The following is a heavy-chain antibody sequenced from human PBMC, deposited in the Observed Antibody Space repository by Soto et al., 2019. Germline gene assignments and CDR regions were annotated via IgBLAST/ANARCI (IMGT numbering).Heavy chain of an antibody. V-gene: IGHV4-31*03. Sequence: SETLSLTCTVSGGSISSGGYYWSWIRQHPGKGLEWIGYIYYSGSTYYNPSLKSRVTISVDTSKNQFSLKLSSVTAADTAVYYCARVVPAASGDWFDPWGQGTLVTVSS. CDR2: IYYSGST. D-gene: IGHD2-2*01. CDR3: ARVVPAASGDWFDP. CDR1: GGSISSGGYY. J-gene: IGHJ5*02.